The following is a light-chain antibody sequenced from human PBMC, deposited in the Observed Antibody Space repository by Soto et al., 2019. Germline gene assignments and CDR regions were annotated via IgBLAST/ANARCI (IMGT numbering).Light chain of an antibody. J-gene: IGKJ1*01. V-gene: IGKV3-20*01. CDR1: QSVSNNY. Sequence: EIGLTHSPGTLCLSPGERATLSRRASQSVSNNYLAWYQQTPGQAPRLLNYGASNRATGIPDRFSGSGSGTDFTLTISILEPEDVAVYCCQQYGSSGTFGQGTKVDIK. CDR3: QQYGSSGT. CDR2: GAS.